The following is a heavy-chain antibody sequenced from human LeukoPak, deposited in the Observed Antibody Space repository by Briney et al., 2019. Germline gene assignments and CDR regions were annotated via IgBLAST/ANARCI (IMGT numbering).Heavy chain of an antibody. CDR3: AKDREPIYYDSSGYYPSGFDY. CDR2: ISGSGGST. D-gene: IGHD3-22*01. Sequence: GGSLGLSCAASGFTFSSYAMSWVRQAPGKGLEWVSVISGSGGSTYYADSVKGRFTISRDNSKNTLYLQMNSLRAEDTAVYYCAKDREPIYYDSSGYYPSGFDYWGQGTLVTVSS. CDR1: GFTFSSYA. V-gene: IGHV3-23*01. J-gene: IGHJ4*02.